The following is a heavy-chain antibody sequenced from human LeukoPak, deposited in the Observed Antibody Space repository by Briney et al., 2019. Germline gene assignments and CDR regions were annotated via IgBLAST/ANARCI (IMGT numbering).Heavy chain of an antibody. CDR3: ARNRGYSYGFDWFDP. Sequence: GGSLRLSCAASGFTFSSYAMHWVRQAPGKGLEWVAVISYDGSNKYYADSVKGRFTISRDNSKNTLYLQMNSLESDGPAVYYVARNRGYSYGFDWFDPWGKGTMVT. D-gene: IGHD5-18*01. CDR1: GFTFSSYA. CDR2: ISYDGSNK. J-gene: IGHJ5*01. V-gene: IGHV3-30*01.